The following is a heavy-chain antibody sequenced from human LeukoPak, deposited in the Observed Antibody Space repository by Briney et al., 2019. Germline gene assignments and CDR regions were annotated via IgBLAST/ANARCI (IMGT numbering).Heavy chain of an antibody. J-gene: IGHJ4*02. CDR2: ISYDGSNK. CDR3: ARGALHR. CDR1: GFTFSSYA. V-gene: IGHV3-30*04. Sequence: GGSLRLSCAASGFTFSSYAMHWVRQAPGKGLEWVAVISYDGSNKYYADSVKGRFTISRDNSKNTLYLQMNSLRAEDTAVYYCARGALHRGGRGTLVTVSS.